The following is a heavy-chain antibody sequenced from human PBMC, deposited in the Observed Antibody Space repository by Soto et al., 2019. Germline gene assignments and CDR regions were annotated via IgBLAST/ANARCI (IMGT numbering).Heavy chain of an antibody. J-gene: IGHJ4*02. D-gene: IGHD2-2*01. V-gene: IGHV4-31*02. Sequence: TQCLTRSVPDESVNGIGDYWTWIRQYPGKSLEWIGCVYYSGRTYYNPSLKSRLGMSLDTSKNQCSLKMTSMTAADTAVYYCARLLADGYHLWRQGPMVTASS. CDR2: VYYSGRT. CDR1: DESVNGIGDY. CDR3: ARLLADGYHL.